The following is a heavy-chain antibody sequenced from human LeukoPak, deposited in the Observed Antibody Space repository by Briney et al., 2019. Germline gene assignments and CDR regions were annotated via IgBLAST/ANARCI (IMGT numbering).Heavy chain of an antibody. D-gene: IGHD6-6*01. V-gene: IGHV3-23*01. CDR2: IRGSGDTA. Sequence: GGSLRLSCAASGFTFSSHSMAWVRQAPGKGLEWVSAIRGSGDTALYADSVKGRFTISRDNFKNIVYLEMNSLRAEDTATYYCAKVTWESRPPDCNSWGPGTLVTVSP. CDR1: GFTFSSHS. CDR3: AKVTWESRPPDCNS. J-gene: IGHJ4*02.